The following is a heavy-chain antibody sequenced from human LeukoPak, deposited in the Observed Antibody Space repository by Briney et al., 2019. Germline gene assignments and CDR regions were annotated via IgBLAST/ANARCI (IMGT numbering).Heavy chain of an antibody. J-gene: IGHJ4*02. CDR1: GFTFSSYW. Sequence: PGGSLRLSCAVSGFTFSSYWMHWVRQAPGKGLVWVSRINSDGSTTSYADSVKGRFTISRDNAKNTLYLQMNSLRAEDTAVYYCARVGYCSGGNCYSNFDYWGQGTLVTVSS. CDR2: INSDGSTT. V-gene: IGHV3-74*01. CDR3: ARVGYCSGGNCYSNFDY. D-gene: IGHD2-15*01.